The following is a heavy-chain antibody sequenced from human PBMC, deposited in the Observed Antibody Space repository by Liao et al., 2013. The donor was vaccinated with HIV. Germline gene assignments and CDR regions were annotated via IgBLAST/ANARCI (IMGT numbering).Heavy chain of an antibody. CDR2: INHSGST. CDR3: ARGARLGDLDY. J-gene: IGHJ4*02. D-gene: IGHD1-26*01. V-gene: IGHV4-34*01. Sequence: QVQLQQWGAGLLKPSETLSLTCAVYGGSFSGYYWSWIRQPPGKGLEWIGEINHSGSTNYNPSLKSRLTISVDTSKNQFSLNLSSVTAADTAVYYCARGARLGDLDYWGQGTLVTVSS. CDR1: GGSFSGYY.